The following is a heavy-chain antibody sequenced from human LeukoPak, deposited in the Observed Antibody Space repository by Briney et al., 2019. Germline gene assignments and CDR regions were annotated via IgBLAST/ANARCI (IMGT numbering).Heavy chain of an antibody. V-gene: IGHV3-48*02. CDR2: VSYSSSTI. CDR1: GFTFSSYS. CDR3: ARDAHIVRGVNPLDY. D-gene: IGHD3-10*01. J-gene: IGHJ4*02. Sequence: GGSLRLSCAASGFTFSSYSMNWVRQAPGKGLQWISYVSYSSSTIYYADSVKGRFTISRDNAKNSLYLQMNSLRDEDTAVYYCARDAHIVRGVNPLDYWGQGTLVTVSS.